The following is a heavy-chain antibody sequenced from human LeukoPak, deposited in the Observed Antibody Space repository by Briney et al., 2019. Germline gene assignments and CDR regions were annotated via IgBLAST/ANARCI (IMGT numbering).Heavy chain of an antibody. D-gene: IGHD6-13*01. V-gene: IGHV3-48*03. CDR1: GFTFSSYE. Sequence: GGSLRLSCAASGFTFSSYEMNWVRQAPAKGLEWVSYISSSGSTIYYADSVKGRFTISRDNAKNSLYLQMNSLRAEDTAVYYCARDGSREYSSSWYGDAFDIWGQGTMVTVSS. CDR2: ISSSGSTI. CDR3: ARDGSREYSSSWYGDAFDI. J-gene: IGHJ3*02.